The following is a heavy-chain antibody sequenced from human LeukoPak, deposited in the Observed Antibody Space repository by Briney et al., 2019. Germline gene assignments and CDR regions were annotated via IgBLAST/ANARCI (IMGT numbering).Heavy chain of an antibody. CDR3: ARHDSSGYYYGFDY. J-gene: IGHJ4*02. CDR1: GFTFSSYA. Sequence: GGSLRLSCAASGFTFSSYAMSWVRQAPGKGLEWVSAISGSGGSTYYADSVKGRFTISRDNSKNTLYLQMNSLRAEDTAVYYCARHDSSGYYYGFDYWDQGTLVTVSS. V-gene: IGHV3-23*01. CDR2: ISGSGGST. D-gene: IGHD3-22*01.